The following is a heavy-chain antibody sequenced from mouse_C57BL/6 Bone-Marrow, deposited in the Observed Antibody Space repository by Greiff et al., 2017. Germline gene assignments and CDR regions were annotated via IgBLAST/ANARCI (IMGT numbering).Heavy chain of an antibody. CDR1: GYTFTNYW. Sequence: QVQLQQSGAELVRPGTSVKMSCKASGYTFTNYWIGWAKQRPGQGLEWIGEIYPGGGYTNYNEKFKGKDTMTGDKSSNTAYMQFSSLTAEDSAIYFCARGGNLALEDWGQGTTVTVSS. CDR3: ARGGNLALED. J-gene: IGHJ2*01. CDR2: IYPGGGYT. V-gene: IGHV1-63*01.